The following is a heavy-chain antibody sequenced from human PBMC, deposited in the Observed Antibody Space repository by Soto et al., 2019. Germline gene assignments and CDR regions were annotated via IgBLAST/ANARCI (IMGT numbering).Heavy chain of an antibody. Sequence: QVQLVESGGGVVQPGTSLRLSCVASGFTFSSYGMHWVRQAPGKGLEWVGVIWFDGRKDDYADSVKGRFTVSRDNSRNTLFLQMDSPRAEDTAVYYCARALRGGTYSWEYYYYGMDVWGQGTTVTVSS. V-gene: IGHV3-33*03. D-gene: IGHD3-10*01. CDR2: IWFDGRKD. J-gene: IGHJ6*02. CDR1: GFTFSSYG. CDR3: ARALRGGTYSWEYYYYGMDV.